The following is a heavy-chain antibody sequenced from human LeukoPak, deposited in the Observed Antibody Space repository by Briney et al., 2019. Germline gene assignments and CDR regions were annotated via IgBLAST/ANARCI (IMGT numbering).Heavy chain of an antibody. Sequence: GGSLRHSCAASGFTFSSYGMHWVRQAPGKGLEWVAVIWYDGSNKYYADSVKGRFTISRDNSKNTLYLQMNSLRAEDTAVYYCAREPGSSYYFDYWGQGTLVTVSS. CDR3: AREPGSSYYFDY. D-gene: IGHD2-15*01. J-gene: IGHJ4*02. V-gene: IGHV3-33*01. CDR2: IWYDGSNK. CDR1: GFTFSSYG.